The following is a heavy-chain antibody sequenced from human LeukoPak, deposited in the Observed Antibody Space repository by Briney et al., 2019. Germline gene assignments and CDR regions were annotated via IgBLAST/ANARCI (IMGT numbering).Heavy chain of an antibody. CDR1: GVTFITYA. CDR3: ARDSYGMDV. J-gene: IGHJ6*02. Sequence: GGSLRLSCAASGVTFITYAMRWVRQAPGRGLEWVAFVSYDGSNKYYADSVKGRFTISRDNSKNTLCLQMNSLRPEDTAVYYCARDSYGMDVWGQGTTVTVSS. CDR2: VSYDGSNK. V-gene: IGHV3-30-3*01.